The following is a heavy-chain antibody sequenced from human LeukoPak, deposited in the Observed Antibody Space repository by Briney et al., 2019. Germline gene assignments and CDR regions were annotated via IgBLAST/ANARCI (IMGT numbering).Heavy chain of an antibody. J-gene: IGHJ3*02. CDR2: ISYDGSNK. CDR3: ATDRGKLAFDI. Sequence: GGSLRLSCAASGFTFSSYGMHWVRQAPGKGLEWVAVISYDGSNKYYADSVKGRFTISRDNSKNTLYLQMNSLRAEDTAVYYCATDRGKLAFDIWGQGTRVTVSS. CDR1: GFTFSSYG. D-gene: IGHD3-10*01. V-gene: IGHV3-30*03.